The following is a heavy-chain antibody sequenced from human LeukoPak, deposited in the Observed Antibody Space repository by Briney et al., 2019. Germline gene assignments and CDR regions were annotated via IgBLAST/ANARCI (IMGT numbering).Heavy chain of an antibody. D-gene: IGHD3-10*01. V-gene: IGHV4-39*07. J-gene: IGHJ6*03. Sequence: SETLSLICTVSGGSISSSSYYWGWIRQPPGKGLEWIGSIYYGGSTYYNPSLKSRVTISVDTSKNQFSLKLSSVTAADTAVYYCARPSGGYYYMDVWGKGTTVTVSS. CDR2: IYYGGST. CDR1: GGSISSSSYY. CDR3: ARPSGGYYYMDV.